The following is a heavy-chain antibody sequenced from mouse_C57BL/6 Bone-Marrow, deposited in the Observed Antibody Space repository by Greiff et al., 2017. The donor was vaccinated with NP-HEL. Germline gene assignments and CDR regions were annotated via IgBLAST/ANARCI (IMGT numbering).Heavy chain of an antibody. CDR1: GYAFSSSW. J-gene: IGHJ2*01. CDR2: IYPGDGDT. Sequence: VKLQESGPELVKPGASVKISCKASGYAFSSSWMNWVKQRPGKGLEWIGRIYPGDGDTNYNGKFKGKATLTADKSSSTAYMQLSSLTSEDSAVYFCARSGDYYGSSYYFDYWGQGTTLTVSS. V-gene: IGHV1-82*01. CDR3: ARSGDYYGSSYYFDY. D-gene: IGHD1-1*01.